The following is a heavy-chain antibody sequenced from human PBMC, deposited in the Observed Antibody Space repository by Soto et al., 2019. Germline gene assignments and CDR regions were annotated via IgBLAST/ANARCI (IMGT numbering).Heavy chain of an antibody. D-gene: IGHD1-26*01. Sequence: PGGSLRLSCSASGFTFSSYAMHWVRQDTGKGLEYVSAISSNGGSTYYADSVKGRFTISRDNSKNTLYLQMSSLRAEDTAVYYCAIEKVGATSVHVFDIWGQGTMVTVSS. CDR1: GFTFSSYA. CDR3: AIEKVGATSVHVFDI. V-gene: IGHV3-64D*06. CDR2: ISSNGGST. J-gene: IGHJ3*02.